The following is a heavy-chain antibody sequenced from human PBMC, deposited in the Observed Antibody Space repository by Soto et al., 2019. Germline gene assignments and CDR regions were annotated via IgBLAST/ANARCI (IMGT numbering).Heavy chain of an antibody. CDR1: EYTFTNYY. CDR2: INAGNGNT. V-gene: IGHV1-3*01. D-gene: IGHD1-26*01. J-gene: IGHJ4*02. Sequence: ASVKVSCKASEYTFTNYYMHWVRQAPGQRLEWMGWINAGNGNTKYSQKFQGRVTITRDTSAGTVYMQLSSLTSEDTAVYYCARDDSGFSGSHYIDYFNYWGQGALVTVSS. CDR3: ARDDSGFSGSHYIDYFNY.